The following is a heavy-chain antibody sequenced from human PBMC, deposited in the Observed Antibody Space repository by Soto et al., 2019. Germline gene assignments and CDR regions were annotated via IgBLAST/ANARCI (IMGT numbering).Heavy chain of an antibody. J-gene: IGHJ5*01. D-gene: IGHD3-22*01. CDR1: GGSFSGHS. Sequence: LSLTCAVYGGSFSGHSWTWIRQSPGKGLEWIGDINHSGRVNYSPSLKSRVTISLDTSKNQFSLTLSAVTATDTAMYYCSTRAYDTNGYYRFDPWGQGTLVTVS. CDR3: STRAYDTNGYYRFDP. CDR2: INHSGRV. V-gene: IGHV4-34*01.